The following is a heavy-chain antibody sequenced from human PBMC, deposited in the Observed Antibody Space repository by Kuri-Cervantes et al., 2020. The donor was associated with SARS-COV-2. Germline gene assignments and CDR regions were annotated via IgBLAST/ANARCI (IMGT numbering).Heavy chain of an antibody. CDR3: ARDVAAYSSSLGGMEV. J-gene: IGHJ6*03. Sequence: GGSLRLSCAASGFTFSSYAMSWVRQAPGKGLEWVSAISGSGGSTYYADSVKGRFTISRDNAKNSLYLQMNSLRAEDTALYHCARDVAAYSSSLGGMEVWGKGTPVTVSS. V-gene: IGHV3-23*01. D-gene: IGHD6-6*01. CDR2: ISGSGGST. CDR1: GFTFSSYA.